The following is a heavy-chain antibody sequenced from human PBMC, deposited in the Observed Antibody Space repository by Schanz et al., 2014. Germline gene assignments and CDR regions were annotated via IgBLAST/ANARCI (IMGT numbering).Heavy chain of an antibody. J-gene: IGHJ4*02. V-gene: IGHV1-18*01. CDR3: ARDRDQWDGNYLDY. CDR1: GYTFTRSG. D-gene: IGHD1-26*01. Sequence: QVQLVQSGGEVKTPGASVKVSCKASGYTFTRSGISWVRQAPGQGLEWMGWIGGSDGNTNFAQKFQGRVTMTTDTSTSTVYMELRSLTSDDSAVYYCARDRDQWDGNYLDYWGQG. CDR2: IGGSDGNT.